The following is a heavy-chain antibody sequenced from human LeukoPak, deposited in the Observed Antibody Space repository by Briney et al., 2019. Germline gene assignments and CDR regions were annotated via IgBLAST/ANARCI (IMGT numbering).Heavy chain of an antibody. CDR1: GGSFSGYY. Sequence: SETLSLTCAVYGGSFSGYYWSWIRQPPGKGLEWIGEINHSGSTNYNPSLKSRVTISVDTSKNQFSLKLSSVTAADTAVYYCARGRKTRCSSTSCSRFDPWGQGTLVTVSS. D-gene: IGHD2-2*01. CDR3: ARGRKTRCSSTSCSRFDP. V-gene: IGHV4-34*01. J-gene: IGHJ5*02. CDR2: INHSGST.